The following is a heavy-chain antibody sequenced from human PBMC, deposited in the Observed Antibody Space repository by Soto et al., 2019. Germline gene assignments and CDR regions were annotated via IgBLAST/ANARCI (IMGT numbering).Heavy chain of an antibody. Sequence: TSETLSLTCTVSGGSISSYYWSWIRQPPGKGLEWIGYIYYSGSTNYNPSLKSRVTISVDTSKNQFSLKLSSVTAADTAVYYCARHIAPDAFDIWGQGTMVTVSS. V-gene: IGHV4-59*08. J-gene: IGHJ3*02. CDR1: GGSISSYY. D-gene: IGHD6-13*01. CDR2: IYYSGST. CDR3: ARHIAPDAFDI.